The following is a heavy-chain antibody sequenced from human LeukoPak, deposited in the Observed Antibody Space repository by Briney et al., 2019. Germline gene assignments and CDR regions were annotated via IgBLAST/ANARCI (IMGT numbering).Heavy chain of an antibody. J-gene: IGHJ4*02. D-gene: IGHD3-22*01. CDR3: TTDEGPALSDYYDSSGYNRPIDY. CDR2: IKSKTDGGTT. Sequence: GGSLRPSCAASGFTFSSYAMSWVRQAPGKGLEWVGRIKSKTDGGTTDYAAPVKGRFTISRDDSKNTLYLQMNSLKTEDTAVYYCTTDEGPALSDYYDSSGYNRPIDYWGQGTLVTVSS. CDR1: GFTFSSYA. V-gene: IGHV3-15*01.